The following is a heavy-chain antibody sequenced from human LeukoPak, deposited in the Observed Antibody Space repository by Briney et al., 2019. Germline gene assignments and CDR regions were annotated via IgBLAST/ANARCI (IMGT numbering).Heavy chain of an antibody. CDR1: GGSFSGYY. Sequence: SETLSLTCAVYGGSFSGYYWSWIRQPPGKGLDWIGEINHSGSTNYNPSLKSRVTISVDTSKNQFSLKLSSVTAADTAVYYCARGYTYCSGGSCYSGGIDYWGQGTLVTVSS. V-gene: IGHV4-34*01. D-gene: IGHD2-15*01. CDR3: ARGYTYCSGGSCYSGGIDY. CDR2: INHSGST. J-gene: IGHJ4*02.